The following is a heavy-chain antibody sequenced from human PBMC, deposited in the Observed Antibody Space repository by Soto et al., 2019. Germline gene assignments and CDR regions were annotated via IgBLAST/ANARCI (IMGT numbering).Heavy chain of an antibody. CDR3: ARTTFECRSTSSRNYYYGLDL. J-gene: IGHJ6*02. D-gene: IGHD2-2*01. CDR1: GFTVNTYE. V-gene: IGHV3-48*03. CDR2: ISSSDSTI. Sequence: GGSLRLSCAASGFTVNTYEMNCVRQAPGKGLEWVSYISSSDSTIYYVDSVKGRFTISRDNSQNSLYLQMNSRTAEDTAVYYRARTTFECRSTSSRNYYYGLDLWGQGTTVTVSS.